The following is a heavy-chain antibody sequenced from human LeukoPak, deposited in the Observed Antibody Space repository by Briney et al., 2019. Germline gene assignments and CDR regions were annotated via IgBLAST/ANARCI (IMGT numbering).Heavy chain of an antibody. CDR3: TREGVDVFDI. CDR1: GFTFSSYS. D-gene: IGHD3-10*01. CDR2: ISSGSTYI. Sequence: PGGSLRLSCAASGFTFSSYSMNWVRRAPGKGLEWVSSISSGSTYIYYADSVKGRFTISRDNTKNSLYLQMNSLRAEDTAVYYCTREGVDVFDIWGQGTMVAVSS. J-gene: IGHJ3*02. V-gene: IGHV3-21*01.